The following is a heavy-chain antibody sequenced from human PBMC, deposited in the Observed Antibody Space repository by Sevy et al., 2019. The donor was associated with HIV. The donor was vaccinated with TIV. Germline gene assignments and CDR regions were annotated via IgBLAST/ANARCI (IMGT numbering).Heavy chain of an antibody. J-gene: IGHJ6*02. D-gene: IGHD2-21*01. CDR1: GGSISSYY. CDR3: ARRPHSVGGGAGVYGMDV. Sequence: SENLSLTCTVSGGSISSYYWSWIRQPPGKGLEWIGYIYYSGSTNYNPSLKSRVTISVDTSKNQFSLKLSSVTAADTAVYYCARRPHSVGGGAGVYGMDVWGQGTTVTVSS. CDR2: IYYSGST. V-gene: IGHV4-59*12.